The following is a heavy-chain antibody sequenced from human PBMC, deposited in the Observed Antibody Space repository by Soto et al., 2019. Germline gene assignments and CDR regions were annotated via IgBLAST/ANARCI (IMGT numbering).Heavy chain of an antibody. CDR1: GGSISSYY. Sequence: SETLSLTCTVSGGSISSYYWSWIRQPPGKGLEWIGYIYYSGSTNYNPSLKSRVTISVDTSKNQFSLKLSSVTAADTAVYYCARDTAGYYGSGSGFDYWGQGTLVTVYS. J-gene: IGHJ4*02. CDR3: ARDTAGYYGSGSGFDY. V-gene: IGHV4-59*01. D-gene: IGHD3-10*01. CDR2: IYYSGST.